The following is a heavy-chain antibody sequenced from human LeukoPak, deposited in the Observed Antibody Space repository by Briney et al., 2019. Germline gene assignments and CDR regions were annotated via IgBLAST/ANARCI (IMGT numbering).Heavy chain of an antibody. CDR2: ISSSSSYI. J-gene: IGHJ4*02. CDR1: GFTFSSYG. D-gene: IGHD6-13*01. CDR3: AGLPGAAAPDY. V-gene: IGHV3-21*01. Sequence: GGSLRLSCAASGFTFSSYGMHWVRQAPGKGLEWVSSISSSSSYIYYADSVKGRFTISRDNAKNSLYLQMNSLRAEDTAVHYCAGLPGAAAPDYWGQGTLVTVSS.